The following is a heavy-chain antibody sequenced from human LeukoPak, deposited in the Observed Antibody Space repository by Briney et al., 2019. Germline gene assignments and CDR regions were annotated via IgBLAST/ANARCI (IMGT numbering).Heavy chain of an antibody. D-gene: IGHD3-22*01. CDR3: ARLGDSSGYPCRGDY. CDR2: IYPGDSET. CDR1: CYRFTSYW. Sequence: GGALQISSYGSCYRFTSYWIGWGRPLPGKGLEGRGIIYPGDSETRDSPSFQRQVTISADKYNSTAYLQWSSLKASDTAMYYCARLGDSSGYPCRGDYWGQGTLVTVSS. V-gene: IGHV5-51*01. J-gene: IGHJ4*02.